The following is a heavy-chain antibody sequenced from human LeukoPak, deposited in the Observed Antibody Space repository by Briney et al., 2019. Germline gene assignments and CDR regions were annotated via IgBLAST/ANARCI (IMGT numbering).Heavy chain of an antibody. V-gene: IGHV1-69*04. J-gene: IGHJ4*02. Sequence: WASVKVSCKASGGTFSSYAISWVRQAPRQGLEWMGRIIPILGIANYAQKFQGRVTITADKSTSTAYMELSSLRSEDTAVYYCARDYRLERPTTVAFDYWGQGTLVTVSS. CDR1: GGTFSSYA. CDR2: IIPILGIA. D-gene: IGHD4-23*01. CDR3: ARDYRLERPTTVAFDY.